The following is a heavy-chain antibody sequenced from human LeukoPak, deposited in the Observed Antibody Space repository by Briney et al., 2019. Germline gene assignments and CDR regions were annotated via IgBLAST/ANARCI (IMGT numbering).Heavy chain of an antibody. Sequence: PGGSLRLSCAASGFTFSSYAVSWVRQAPGKGLEWVSAISGSGGSTYYADSVKGRFTISRDNSKNTLYLQMNSLRAEDTAVYYCAKRERYFDWLLYPFDYWGQGTLVTVSS. V-gene: IGHV3-23*01. D-gene: IGHD3-9*01. CDR1: GFTFSSYA. CDR3: AKRERYFDWLLYPFDY. J-gene: IGHJ4*02. CDR2: ISGSGGST.